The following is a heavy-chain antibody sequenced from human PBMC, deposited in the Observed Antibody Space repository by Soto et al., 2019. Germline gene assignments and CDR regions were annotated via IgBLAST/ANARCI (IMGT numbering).Heavy chain of an antibody. Sequence: SETLSLTCTVSGGSISSGGYYWSWVRQHPGKGLEWIGYIYYSGSTYYNPSLKSRVTISVDTSKNQFSLKLSSVTAADTAVYYCAIHLGELSFLLHWGQGTLVTVSS. D-gene: IGHD3-16*02. CDR2: IYYSGST. V-gene: IGHV4-31*03. CDR3: AIHLGELSFLLH. CDR1: GGSISSGGYY. J-gene: IGHJ4*02.